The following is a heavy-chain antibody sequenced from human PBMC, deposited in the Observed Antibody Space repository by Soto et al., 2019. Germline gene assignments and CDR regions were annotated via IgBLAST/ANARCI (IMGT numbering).Heavy chain of an antibody. Sequence: SETLSLTCAFYWWSFSGYYCSWIRQPLGKGLEWIGEINHSGSNNYNPSLKRRVTISVDTSKNQFSLKRSSVTAEDTAVYYCAREGPDAEYFQHWGQGTLVTVSS. CDR3: AREGPDAEYFQH. J-gene: IGHJ1*01. CDR2: INHSGSN. CDR1: WWSFSGYY. V-gene: IGHV4-34*01.